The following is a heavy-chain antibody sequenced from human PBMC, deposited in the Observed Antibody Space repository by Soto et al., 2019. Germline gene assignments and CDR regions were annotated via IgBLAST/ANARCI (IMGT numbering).Heavy chain of an antibody. Sequence: QVQLVESGGGVVQPGRSLRLSCAASGFPFSSYGMHWVRQAPGKGLEWVAVISYDGSNKYYADSVKGRFTISRDNSKNTLYLQMNSLRAEDTAVYYCAKDQTYYYDSSGYPFDYWGQGTLVTVSS. D-gene: IGHD3-22*01. J-gene: IGHJ4*02. CDR3: AKDQTYYYDSSGYPFDY. CDR2: ISYDGSNK. CDR1: GFPFSSYG. V-gene: IGHV3-30*18.